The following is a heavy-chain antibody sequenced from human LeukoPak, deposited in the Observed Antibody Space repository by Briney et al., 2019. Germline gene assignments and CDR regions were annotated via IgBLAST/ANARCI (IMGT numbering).Heavy chain of an antibody. J-gene: IGHJ6*03. Sequence: GGSLRLSCAASGFTFSSYSMNWVRQAPGKGLEWVSYISSSSSTIYYADSVKGRFTISRDNAKNSLYLQMNSLRAEDTAVYYCARARVLYSYGPGRGYYYYYYMDVWGKGTTVTVSS. CDR2: ISSSSSTI. CDR3: ARARVLYSYGPGRGYYYYYYMDV. V-gene: IGHV3-48*01. CDR1: GFTFSSYS. D-gene: IGHD5-18*01.